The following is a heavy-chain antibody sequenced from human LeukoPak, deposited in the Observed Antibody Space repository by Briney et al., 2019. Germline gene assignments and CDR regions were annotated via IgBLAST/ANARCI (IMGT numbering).Heavy chain of an antibody. V-gene: IGHV3-7*01. CDR2: INQDGSEK. D-gene: IGHD6-19*01. Sequence: GGSLRLSCAASGFTFSSYWMSWVRQAPGKGLEWVANINQDGSEKYYVDSVKGRFTISRDNAKNSLYLQMNSLRAEDTAVYYRARDVVAGGWYVGYYYYYMDVWGKGTTVTVSS. CDR3: ARDVVAGGWYVGYYYYYMDV. CDR1: GFTFSSYW. J-gene: IGHJ6*03.